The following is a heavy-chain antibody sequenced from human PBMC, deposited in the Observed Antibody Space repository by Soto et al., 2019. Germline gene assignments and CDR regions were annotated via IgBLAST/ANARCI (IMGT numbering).Heavy chain of an antibody. CDR3: ARKVHPGYSRD. Sequence: ASVKVSCKASGYTFTSCDINWVRQAPGQGLEWVGWINPTSEYTAHAQKFQGRVTLTREISTATAYMELSSLTSEDTAVYFCARKVHPGYSRDWGPGTQVTVSS. CDR2: INPTSEYT. CDR1: GYTFTSCD. V-gene: IGHV1-8*01. D-gene: IGHD2-15*01. J-gene: IGHJ4*02.